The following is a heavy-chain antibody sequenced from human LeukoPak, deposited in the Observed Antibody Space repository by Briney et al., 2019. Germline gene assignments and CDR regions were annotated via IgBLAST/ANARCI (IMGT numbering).Heavy chain of an antibody. CDR2: IYYSGST. CDR1: GGSISSGGYY. V-gene: IGHV4-31*03. Sequence: PSETLSLTCTVSGGSISSGGYYWSWIRQHSGKGLEWIGYIYYSGSTYYNPSLKSRVTISVDTSKNQFSLKLSSVTAADTAVYYCARGLGYSSGWPHSPYFDYWGQGTLVTVSS. D-gene: IGHD6-19*01. J-gene: IGHJ4*02. CDR3: ARGLGYSSGWPHSPYFDY.